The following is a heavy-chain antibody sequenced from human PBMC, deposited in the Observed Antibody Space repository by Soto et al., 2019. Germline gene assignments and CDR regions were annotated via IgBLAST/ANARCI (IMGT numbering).Heavy chain of an antibody. V-gene: IGHV1-18*01. Sequence: QVPLVQSGAEVKKPGASVKVSCKASGYTFTSYGISWVRQAPGQGLEWMGWISAYNGNTNYAQKLQGRVTMTTDTSTSTAYMELRSLRSDDTAVYYCARAYYDFWSGYSIGAFDIWGQGTMVTVSS. CDR1: GYTFTSYG. CDR3: ARAYYDFWSGYSIGAFDI. D-gene: IGHD3-3*01. CDR2: ISAYNGNT. J-gene: IGHJ3*02.